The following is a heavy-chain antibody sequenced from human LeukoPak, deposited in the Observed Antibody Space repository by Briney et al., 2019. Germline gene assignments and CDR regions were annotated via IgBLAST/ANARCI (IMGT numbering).Heavy chain of an antibody. CDR1: GFTFGNYW. V-gene: IGHV3-74*01. D-gene: IGHD1-26*01. Sequence: AGGSLRLSCAASGFTFGNYWMHWVRQAPGKGLVWVSRIHSDGSSPIYADSVKGRFTISRDNAKNTLYLQMNSLRVEDMAVYYCARGNWEPADYWGQGTLVTVSS. J-gene: IGHJ4*02. CDR2: IHSDGSSP. CDR3: ARGNWEPADY.